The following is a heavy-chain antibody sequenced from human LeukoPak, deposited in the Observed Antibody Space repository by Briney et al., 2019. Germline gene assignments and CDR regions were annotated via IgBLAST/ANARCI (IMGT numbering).Heavy chain of an antibody. CDR3: SGYFVLDY. V-gene: IGHV4-30-2*01. CDR2: IYDRGPA. Sequence: SETLSLTCTVSGYAITSGGFSWNWIRQPPGKGLEWIGCIYDRGPAYYNPSLKSRFTINVTSLTAADTAVYYCARGSDHYFYDTSGYFVLDYWGQGALVTVSS. D-gene: IGHD3-22*01. J-gene: IGHJ4*02. CDR1: GYAITSGGFS.